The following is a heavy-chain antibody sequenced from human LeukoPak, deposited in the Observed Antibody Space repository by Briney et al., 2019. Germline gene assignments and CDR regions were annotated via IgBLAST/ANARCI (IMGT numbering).Heavy chain of an antibody. V-gene: IGHV4-34*01. J-gene: IGHJ4*02. CDR1: GGSFSGYY. CDR3: ARQVVTYSDY. D-gene: IGHD4-23*01. CDR2: INHSGST. Sequence: SSETLSLTCAVYGGSFSGYYWSWIRQPPGKGLEWIGEINHSGSTNYNPSLKSRVTISVDTSKNQFSLKLSSVTAADTAVYYCARQVVTYSDYWGQGTLVTVSS.